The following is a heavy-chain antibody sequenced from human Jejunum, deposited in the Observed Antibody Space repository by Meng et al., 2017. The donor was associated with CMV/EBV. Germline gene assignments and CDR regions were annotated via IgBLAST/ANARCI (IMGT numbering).Heavy chain of an antibody. D-gene: IGHD2-2*01. Sequence: SMTWVRQAPGKGLEWVSYISSSSSALSYADSVKGRFTISRDNAKNSLYLQMNSLRAEDTAVYYCARLLEAYCSSTSCSGYYGMDVWGQGTTVTVSS. J-gene: IGHJ6*02. V-gene: IGHV3-48*04. CDR1: S. CDR3: ARLLEAYCSSTSCSGYYGMDV. CDR2: ISSSSSAL.